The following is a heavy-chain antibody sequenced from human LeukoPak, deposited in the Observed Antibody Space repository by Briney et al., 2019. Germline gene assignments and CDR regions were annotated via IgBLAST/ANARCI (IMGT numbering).Heavy chain of an antibody. D-gene: IGHD3-3*01. CDR2: IYTSGST. CDR1: GGSISSYY. Sequence: SETLSLTCTVSGGSISSYYWSWIRQPAGKGLEWSGRIYTSGSTNYNPSLKSRVTMSVDTSKNQFSLKLSSVTAADTAVYYCAREGVTIFGVVLGNWFDPWGQGTLVTVSS. CDR3: AREGVTIFGVVLGNWFDP. J-gene: IGHJ5*02. V-gene: IGHV4-4*07.